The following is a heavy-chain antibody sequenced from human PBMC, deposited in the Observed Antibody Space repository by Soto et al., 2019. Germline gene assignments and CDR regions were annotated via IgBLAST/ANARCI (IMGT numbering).Heavy chain of an antibody. CDR1: GGSFSGYY. CDR2: INHSGST. J-gene: IGHJ4*02. Sequence: QVKLQQWGAGLLKPSETLSLTCAVYGGSFSGYYWSWIRQPPGKGLEWIGEINHSGSTNYNPSLKSRVTISVDTSKNQFSLKLSSVTAADTAVYYCARGGYSYGYFGYWGQGTLVTVSS. V-gene: IGHV4-34*01. CDR3: ARGGYSYGYFGY. D-gene: IGHD5-18*01.